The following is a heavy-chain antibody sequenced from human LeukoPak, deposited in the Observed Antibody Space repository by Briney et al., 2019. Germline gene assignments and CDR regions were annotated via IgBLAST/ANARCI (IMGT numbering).Heavy chain of an antibody. CDR1: GSMYNYY. CDR3: ARLDTIFGVAKGFDY. Sequence: SETLSLTCTVSGSMYNYYWSWIRQPPGKGLEYIGYIYYSGSTNYNPSLKSRVTISVDTSKNQFSLKLSSVTAADTAVYYCARLDTIFGVAKGFDYWGQGIPVTVPS. J-gene: IGHJ4*02. V-gene: IGHV4-59*01. CDR2: IYYSGST. D-gene: IGHD3-3*01.